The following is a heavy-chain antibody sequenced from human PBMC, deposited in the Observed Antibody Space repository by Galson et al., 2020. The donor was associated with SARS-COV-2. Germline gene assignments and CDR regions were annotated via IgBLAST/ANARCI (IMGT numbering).Heavy chain of an antibody. V-gene: IGHV3-7*01. CDR3: SREGWQGGY. CDR2: IKGDGSET. Sequence: GGSLRLSCAVSGFTFNDFWMSWFRQAPGKGLEWVATIKGDGSETNYADFVKGRFSISRDNSANSLYLQMNSLGVEDSAVYYCSREGWQGGYWGQGTRVTVSS. CDR1: GFTFNDFW. J-gene: IGHJ4*02. D-gene: IGHD6-19*01.